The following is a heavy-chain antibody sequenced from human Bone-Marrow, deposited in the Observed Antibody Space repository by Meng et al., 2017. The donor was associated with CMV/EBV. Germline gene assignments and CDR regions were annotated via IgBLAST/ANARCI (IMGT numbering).Heavy chain of an antibody. CDR2: INWNGGST. V-gene: IGHV3-20*04. J-gene: IGHJ4*02. CDR1: GFTFDDYG. D-gene: IGHD1-26*01. CDR3: ASNSGSYLYYFDY. Sequence: GGSLRLSCAASGFTFDDYGMSWVRQAPGKGLEWVSGINWNGGSTGYADSVKGRFTISRDNAKNSLYLQMNSLRAEDTAVYYCASNSGSYLYYFDYWGQGTLVTVSS.